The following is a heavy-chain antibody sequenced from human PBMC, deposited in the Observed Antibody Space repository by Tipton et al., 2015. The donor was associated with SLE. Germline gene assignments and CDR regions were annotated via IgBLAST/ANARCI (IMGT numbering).Heavy chain of an antibody. CDR2: ISSSSSYT. D-gene: IGHD6-19*01. V-gene: IGHV3-11*06. J-gene: IGHJ4*02. CDR3: ARGGYSSGWAH. Sequence: GSLRLSCAASGFTFSDYYMSWIRQAPGKGLEWVSYISSSSSYTNYADSVKGRFTISRDNAKNSLYLQMNSLRAEDTAVYYCARGGYSSGWAHWGQGTLVTVSS. CDR1: GFTFSDYY.